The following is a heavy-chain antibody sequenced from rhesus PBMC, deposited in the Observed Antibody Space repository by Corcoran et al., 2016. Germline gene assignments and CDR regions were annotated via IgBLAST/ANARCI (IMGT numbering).Heavy chain of an antibody. CDR2: FSGSTART. J-gene: IGHJ4*01. D-gene: IGHD4-29*01. CDR1: GGPINNNY. V-gene: IGHV4-173*01. CDR3: ANLYGSDRA. Sequence: QLQLQESGPGLVKPSETLSLTCAVPGGPINNNYWGWIRQPPGKGLEWIGRFSGSTARTDYTPSLRSRVTISTDMSKNQISLNLKSVTAADTAVYFCANLYGSDRAWGQGVLVTVSS.